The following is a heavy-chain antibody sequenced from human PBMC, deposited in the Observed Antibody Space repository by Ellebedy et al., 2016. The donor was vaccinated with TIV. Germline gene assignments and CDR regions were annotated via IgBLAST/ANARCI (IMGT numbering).Heavy chain of an antibody. Sequence: GESLKISCAASGFTFNNYAMSWVRQAPGKGLEWVSAISGSGGSTYYADSVKGRFTISRDNSKNTLYLQMNSLRAEDTAVYYCARGGLQWLVRNFDYWGQGTLVTVSS. J-gene: IGHJ4*02. D-gene: IGHD6-19*01. CDR2: ISGSGGST. CDR3: ARGGLQWLVRNFDY. V-gene: IGHV3-23*01. CDR1: GFTFNNYA.